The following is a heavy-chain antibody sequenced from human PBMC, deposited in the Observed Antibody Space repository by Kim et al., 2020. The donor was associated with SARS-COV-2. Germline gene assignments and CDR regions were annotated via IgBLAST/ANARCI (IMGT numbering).Heavy chain of an antibody. V-gene: IGHV3-74*01. J-gene: IGHJ4*02. D-gene: IGHD2-2*01. CDR2: INSDGSTT. CDR1: GFTFSSYS. CDR3: AREGTSSNCCHY. Sequence: GGSLRLSCAASGFTFSSYSMHWVRQAPGKGLVWVSRINSDGSTTNYADSVKGRFSISRDNAKNTLYLQMNSQRADDTAVYHCAREGTSSNCCHYWGQGTLVTVSS.